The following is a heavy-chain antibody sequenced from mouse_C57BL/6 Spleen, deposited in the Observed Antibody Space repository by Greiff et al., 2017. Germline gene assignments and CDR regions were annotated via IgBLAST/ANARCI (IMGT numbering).Heavy chain of an antibody. Sequence: VKLQQSGAELVKPGASVKISCKASGYAFSSYWMNWVKQRPGKGLEWIGQIYPGDGDTNYNGKFKGKATLTADKSSSTAYMQLSSLTSEDSAVYFCARSSDGYYFDYWGQGTTLTVSS. CDR2: IYPGDGDT. CDR3: ARSSDGYYFDY. V-gene: IGHV1-80*01. J-gene: IGHJ2*01. D-gene: IGHD2-3*01. CDR1: GYAFSSYW.